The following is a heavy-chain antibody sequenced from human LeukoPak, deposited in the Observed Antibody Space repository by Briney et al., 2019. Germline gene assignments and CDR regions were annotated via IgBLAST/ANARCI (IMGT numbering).Heavy chain of an antibody. CDR3: AKDPYYYGSGSFNYYYYMDV. Sequence: GGSLRLPCAASGFTFSSYAIHWVRQAPGQGLEWVAVISYDGSNKYYADSVKGRFTISRDNSKNTLYLQMNSLRAEDTAVYYCAKDPYYYGSGSFNYYYYMDVWGKGTTVTISS. CDR2: ISYDGSNK. D-gene: IGHD3-10*01. V-gene: IGHV3-30*04. CDR1: GFTFSSYA. J-gene: IGHJ6*03.